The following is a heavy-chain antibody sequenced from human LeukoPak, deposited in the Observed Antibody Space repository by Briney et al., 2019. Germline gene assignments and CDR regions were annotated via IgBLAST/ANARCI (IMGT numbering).Heavy chain of an antibody. CDR2: ISGSGGST. D-gene: IGHD3-9*01. CDR3: AKGRSDILTGYYDY. J-gene: IGHJ4*02. Sequence: GGSLRLSCAASGFTFSSYAMSWVRQAPGKGLEWVSAISGSGGSTYYADSVKGRFTISRDNAKNSLYLQMNSLRAEDTALYYCAKGRSDILTGYYDYWGQGTLVTVSS. CDR1: GFTFSSYA. V-gene: IGHV3-23*01.